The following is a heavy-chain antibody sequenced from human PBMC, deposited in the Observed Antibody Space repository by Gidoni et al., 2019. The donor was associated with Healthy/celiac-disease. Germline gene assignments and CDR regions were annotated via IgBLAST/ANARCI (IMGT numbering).Heavy chain of an antibody. CDR1: GVPSSSSSYY. Sequence: QLQLQEPGPGLVKPSETLSLTCTVPGVPSSSSSYYWAWIRQPPGKGLEWIGSICYSGSTYYNPSRKSRVTISVDTSKNQFSLKLSSVTAADTAVYYCATTGAADYYYYMDVWGKGTTVTVSS. CDR2: ICYSGST. D-gene: IGHD2-15*01. V-gene: IGHV4-39*01. CDR3: ATTGAADYYYYMDV. J-gene: IGHJ6*03.